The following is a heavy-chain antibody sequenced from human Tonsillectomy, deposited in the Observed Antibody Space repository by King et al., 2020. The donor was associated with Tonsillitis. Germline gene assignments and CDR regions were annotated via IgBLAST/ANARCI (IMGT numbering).Heavy chain of an antibody. CDR3: GGVREWELLEGAFDI. CDR1: GFTFSSYS. V-gene: IGHV3-48*01. CDR2: ISSSSSTR. J-gene: IGHJ3*02. D-gene: IGHD1-26*01. Sequence: EVQLVESGGGLVQPGGSLRLSCAASGFTFSSYSMNWVRQAPGKGLEWLSYISSSSSTRYYADSVKGRFTISRDNAKNSLYLQINSLRAEDTAVYYCGGVREWELLEGAFDIWGQGTMVTVSS.